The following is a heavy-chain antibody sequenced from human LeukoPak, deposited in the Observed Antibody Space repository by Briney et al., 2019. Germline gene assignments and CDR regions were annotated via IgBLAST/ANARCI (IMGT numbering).Heavy chain of an antibody. D-gene: IGHD6-6*01. Sequence: SETLSLTCTVSGGSISSYYWSWIRQPPGKGLEWIGYIYYSGSTNYNPSLKSRVTISVDTSKNQFSLKLSSVTAADTAVYYCARTGRGSSSSRYFDLGGRGTLVTVSS. J-gene: IGHJ2*01. CDR2: IYYSGST. CDR1: GGSISSYY. CDR3: ARTGRGSSSSRYFDL. V-gene: IGHV4-59*01.